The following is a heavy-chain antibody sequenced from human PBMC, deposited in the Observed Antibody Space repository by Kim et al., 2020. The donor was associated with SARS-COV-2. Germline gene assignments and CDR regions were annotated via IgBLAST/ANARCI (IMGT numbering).Heavy chain of an antibody. D-gene: IGHD3-10*01. V-gene: IGHV3-53*01. CDR3: AREARRGDYFDY. J-gene: IGHJ4*02. Sequence: YSADSVKGRFTISRDNSKTTLYLQMNSLRAEDTAVYYCAREARRGDYFDYWGQGTLVTVSS.